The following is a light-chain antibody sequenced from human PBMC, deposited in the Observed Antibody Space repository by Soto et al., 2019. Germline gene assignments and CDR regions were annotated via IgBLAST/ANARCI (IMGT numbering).Light chain of an antibody. CDR1: QYINTR. J-gene: IGKJ1*01. V-gene: IGKV3-11*01. CDR3: HQRQSWPRT. CDR2: QTS. Sequence: EIVLTQSPATLSSFPGDRVTLSCRASQYINTRLAWYQNRPGQDPRLLIYQTSIRAAGIPARFSASGSGTDFTLTISEVQPEDFALYYCHQRQSWPRTFGQGTKVDIK.